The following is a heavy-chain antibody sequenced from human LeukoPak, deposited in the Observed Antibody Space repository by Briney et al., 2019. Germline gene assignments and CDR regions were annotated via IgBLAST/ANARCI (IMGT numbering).Heavy chain of an antibody. J-gene: IGHJ4*02. CDR1: GFAFSSFE. CDR3: ARDGTVDKKGWVYFDH. V-gene: IGHV3-48*03. CDR2: MSSTGDDV. D-gene: IGHD1-1*01. Sequence: GGSLRLSCVGSGFAFSSFELNWVRQAPGKGLEWIAHMSSTGDDVHYADSLMGRFTISRDNAKNSLYLQIHSLRAEDRDVYYCARDGTVDKKGWVYFDHWGQGALVTVSS.